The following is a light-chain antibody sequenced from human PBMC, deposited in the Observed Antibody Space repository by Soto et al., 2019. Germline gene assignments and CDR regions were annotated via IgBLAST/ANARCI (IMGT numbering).Light chain of an antibody. CDR1: QSVLYSSNNKNY. V-gene: IGKV4-1*01. J-gene: IGKJ3*01. Sequence: DIVMTQSPDSLAVSLGERATINCKSSQSVLYSSNNKNYLAWYQQKPGQPPKLLIYWASTRESGVPYRFSGSGSGTDFTLTISSLQAEDGAVYYCQQYYSTPFTFGPGTKVDIK. CDR3: QQYYSTPFT. CDR2: WAS.